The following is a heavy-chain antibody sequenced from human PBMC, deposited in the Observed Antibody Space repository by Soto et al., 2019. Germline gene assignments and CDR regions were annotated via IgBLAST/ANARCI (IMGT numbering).Heavy chain of an antibody. CDR2: IYYSGST. D-gene: IGHD6-13*01. J-gene: IGHJ4*02. CDR1: GGSISSYY. Sequence: QVQLQESGPGLVKPSETLSLTCTVSGGSISSYYWSWIRQPPGKGLEWIGYIYYSGSTNYTPSLRSRVTISVDTSKNQFSMTLSSVTAADTAVYYCARSPAAAGADYWGQGTLVTVSS. CDR3: ARSPAAAGADY. V-gene: IGHV4-59*01.